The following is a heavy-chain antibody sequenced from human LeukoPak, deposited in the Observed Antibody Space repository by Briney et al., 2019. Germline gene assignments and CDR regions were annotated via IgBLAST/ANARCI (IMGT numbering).Heavy chain of an antibody. V-gene: IGHV1-46*01. CDR2: INPSGDFR. J-gene: IGHJ6*03. D-gene: IGHD3-10*01. CDR1: GYTFLTHW. CDR3: ERVFDSGSQAYLYYMDV. Sequence: ASVKVSCTASGYTFLTHWMHWVRQAPGQGLEWMGIINPSGDFRSYAQKFQGRIIVTRDMSTRTLYMELSDLRPEDTAVYYCERVFDSGSQAYLYYMDVWGKGTTVTISS.